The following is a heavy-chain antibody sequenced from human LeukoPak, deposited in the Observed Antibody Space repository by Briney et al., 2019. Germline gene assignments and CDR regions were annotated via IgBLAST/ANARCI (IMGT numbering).Heavy chain of an antibody. V-gene: IGHV4-59*12. D-gene: IGHD3/OR15-3a*01. CDR1: GFTFSSYE. CDR3: AKSKGYVLVDS. CDR2: IFYSGST. J-gene: IGHJ3*02. Sequence: SGGSLRLSCAASGFTFSSYEMNWVRQPPGKGLEWIGNIFYSGSTYYSPSLKSRVTISLDTSRNQFSLKLNSVTAADTAVYYCAKSKGYVLVDSWGQGSMATVYS.